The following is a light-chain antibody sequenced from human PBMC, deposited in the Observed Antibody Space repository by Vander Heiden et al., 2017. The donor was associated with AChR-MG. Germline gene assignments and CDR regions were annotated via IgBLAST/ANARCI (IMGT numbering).Light chain of an antibody. CDR3: QSYDNSLSGFWV. J-gene: IGLJ3*02. CDR1: SSNIGADYD. Sequence: QSVLTQPPSVSGAPGPRVTISCTGSSSNIGADYDVHWYQHFPGTAPQLLIYASTNRPSGVPDRFSASRSDTSASLATAGLQAEDEAVYYCQSYDNSLSGFWVFGGGTKLTVL. CDR2: AST. V-gene: IGLV1-40*01.